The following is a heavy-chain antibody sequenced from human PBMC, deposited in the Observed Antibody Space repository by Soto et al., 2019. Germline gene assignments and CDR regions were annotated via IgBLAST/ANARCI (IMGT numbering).Heavy chain of an antibody. Sequence: QVQLVESGGGVVQPGRSLRLSCAASGFTFSSYGMHWVRQAPGKGLEWVAVIWYDGSNKYYADSVKGRFTISRDNSKNTLYLQMNSLRAEDTAVYYCARDRSSGWSRYFDYWGQVTLVTVSS. D-gene: IGHD6-19*01. CDR1: GFTFSSYG. J-gene: IGHJ4*02. V-gene: IGHV3-33*01. CDR2: IWYDGSNK. CDR3: ARDRSSGWSRYFDY.